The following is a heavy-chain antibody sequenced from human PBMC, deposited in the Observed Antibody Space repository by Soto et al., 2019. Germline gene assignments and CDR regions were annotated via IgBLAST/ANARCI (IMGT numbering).Heavy chain of an antibody. J-gene: IGHJ5*02. CDR1: GGSISSGGYY. V-gene: IGHV4-31*03. Sequence: TLSLTCTVSGGSISSGGYYWSWIRQHPGKGLEWIGYIYYSGTTYSNPSLMSRITMSVHTSKNQFSLELRSVTAADTAVYYCVKGLFLGLRVYASWGQGTLVTVSS. D-gene: IGHD3-10*01. CDR3: VKGLFLGLRVYAS. CDR2: IYYSGTT.